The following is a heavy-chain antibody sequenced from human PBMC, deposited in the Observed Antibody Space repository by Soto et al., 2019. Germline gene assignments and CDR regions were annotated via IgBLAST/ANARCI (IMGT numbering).Heavy chain of an antibody. V-gene: IGHV3-7*01. CDR2: IKKDGSEK. D-gene: IGHD6-19*01. Sequence: GGSLRLSCAASGFSFSSFWMNWVRQAPGKGLEWVAIIKKDGSEKLYVDSVKGRFTISRDNARNSLYLEMNSLRAEDTAVYYCVAGSGWLPDFWGQGTLVTVSS. CDR3: VAGSGWLPDF. J-gene: IGHJ4*02. CDR1: GFSFSSFW.